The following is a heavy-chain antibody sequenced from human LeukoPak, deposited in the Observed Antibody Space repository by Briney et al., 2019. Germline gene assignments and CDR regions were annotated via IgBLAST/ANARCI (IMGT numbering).Heavy chain of an antibody. CDR2: ISSSSSCI. CDR3: ARGADFWSGYYPFDY. CDR1: GFTFSSYS. V-gene: IGHV3-21*01. Sequence: GGSLGLSCAASGFTFSSYSMNWVRQAPGKGLEWVSSISSSSSCIYYADSVKGRFTISRDNAKNSLYLQMNSLRAEDTAVYYCARGADFWSGYYPFDYWGQGTLVTVSS. D-gene: IGHD3-3*01. J-gene: IGHJ4*02.